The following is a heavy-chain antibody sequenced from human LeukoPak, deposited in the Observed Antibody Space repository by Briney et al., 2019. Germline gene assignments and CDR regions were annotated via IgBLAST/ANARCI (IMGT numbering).Heavy chain of an antibody. Sequence: GGSLRLSCAASGFTFSSYSMYWVRQAPGKGLEWVSSISSSSSYIYYADSVKGRFTISRDNAKNSLYLQMNSLRAEDTAVYYCARNLFGDGEDYWGQGTLVTVSS. CDR2: ISSSSSYI. V-gene: IGHV3-21*01. CDR3: ARNLFGDGEDY. CDR1: GFTFSSYS. J-gene: IGHJ4*02. D-gene: IGHD3-10*02.